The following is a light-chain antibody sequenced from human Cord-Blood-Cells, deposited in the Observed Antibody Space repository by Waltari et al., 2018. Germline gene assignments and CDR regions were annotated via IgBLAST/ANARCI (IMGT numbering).Light chain of an antibody. CDR3: SSYTSSSTPYV. Sequence: QSALTQPASVSGSPGQPITISCTGTSSDVGGYNYASWYQQHPGKAPKLMIYDVSNRPSGVSNRFSGSKSGNTASLTISGLQAEDEADYYCSSYTSSSTPYVFGTGTKVTVL. CDR2: DVS. J-gene: IGLJ1*01. V-gene: IGLV2-14*01. CDR1: SSDVGGYNY.